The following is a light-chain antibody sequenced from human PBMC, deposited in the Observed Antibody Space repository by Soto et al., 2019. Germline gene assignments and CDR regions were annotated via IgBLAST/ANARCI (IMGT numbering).Light chain of an antibody. CDR2: DAS. CDR1: QDINHY. Sequence: DVLMTQSPSSLSASVGDRVTITCQASQDINHYLNWYQQKPGNAPKLLIYDASNLETGVPLRFSGSGSGTEFTFTISSLQPEGITTYYCQKCDNLPYTFGQGTKLE. CDR3: QKCDNLPYT. V-gene: IGKV1-33*01. J-gene: IGKJ2*01.